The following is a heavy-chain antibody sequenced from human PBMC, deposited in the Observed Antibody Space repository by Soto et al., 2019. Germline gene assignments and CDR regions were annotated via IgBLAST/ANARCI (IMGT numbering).Heavy chain of an antibody. CDR3: ARDTGDGGSMVDS. CDR1: GESFIGYS. CDR2: ISHGAYT. V-gene: IGHV4-34*01. Sequence: SETLSLTCAVYGESFIGYSWSWIRQPPGQGLEWIGEISHGAYTKYNPSLESRVTISVDTSKNQFSLRSVTAADTAVYYCARDTGDGGSMVDSWGRGTLVTVSS. J-gene: IGHJ4*02. D-gene: IGHD3-16*01.